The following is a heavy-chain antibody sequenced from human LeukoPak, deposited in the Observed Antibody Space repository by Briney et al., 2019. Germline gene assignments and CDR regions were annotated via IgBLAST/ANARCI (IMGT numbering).Heavy chain of an antibody. V-gene: IGHV4-39*01. J-gene: IGHJ6*02. D-gene: IGHD3-9*01. CDR1: GDSISTTYYC. CDR3: ARTGPLRGGMDV. Sequence: SETLSLTCTVSGDSISTTYYCWGWIRQPPGKGLEWIGSIYSSGSTYYSPSLESRVTISLDTSKNQVSLILTSVTAADTAVYYCARTGPLRGGMDVWGQGTTVTVSS. CDR2: IYSSGST.